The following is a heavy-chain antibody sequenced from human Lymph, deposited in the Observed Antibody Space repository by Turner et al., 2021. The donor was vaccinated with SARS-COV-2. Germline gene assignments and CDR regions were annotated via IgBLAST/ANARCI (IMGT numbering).Heavy chain of an antibody. CDR3: ARVVIAVAGTYPIQVYYYYGMDV. CDR2: VNHSGST. J-gene: IGHJ6*02. D-gene: IGHD6-19*01. V-gene: IGHV4-34*01. Sequence: QVQLRQWGAGLLKPSETLSLTCAVYGGSFSGSYWSWIRQPPRKGLEWIGEVNHSGSTNYNPSLKSRVTISVDTSKNQFSLRLTSVTAADSAVYYCARVVIAVAGTYPIQVYYYYGMDVWGQGTTVTVSS. CDR1: GGSFSGSY.